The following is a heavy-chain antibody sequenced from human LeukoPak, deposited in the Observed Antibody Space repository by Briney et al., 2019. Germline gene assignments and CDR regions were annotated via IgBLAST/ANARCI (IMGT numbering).Heavy chain of an antibody. D-gene: IGHD6-19*01. CDR2: INPNSGGT. Sequence: ASVKVSRKASGYTFTGYYMHWVRQAPGQGLEWMGWINPNSGGTNYAQKFQGRVTMTRDTSISTAYMELSRLRSDDTAVYYCARGEGYSRGWYGISYYFDYWGQGNLVIVSS. CDR1: GYTFTGYY. J-gene: IGHJ4*02. CDR3: ARGEGYSRGWYGISYYFDY. V-gene: IGHV1-2*02.